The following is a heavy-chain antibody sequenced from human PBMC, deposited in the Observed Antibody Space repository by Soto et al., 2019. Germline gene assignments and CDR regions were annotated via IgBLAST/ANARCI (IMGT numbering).Heavy chain of an antibody. CDR1: GGTFSSYA. Sequence: QVQLVQSGAEVKKPGSPVKVSCKASGGTFSSYAIIWVRQAPGQGHEWMGGIIPIFGTANYAQKFQGRVTITANKSTSTAVMELSSLGPADTAVYYCARVNDYESSGIRSEFDYWGQGTLVTVSS. V-gene: IGHV1-69*06. D-gene: IGHD3-22*01. CDR3: ARVNDYESSGIRSEFDY. J-gene: IGHJ4*02. CDR2: IIPIFGTA.